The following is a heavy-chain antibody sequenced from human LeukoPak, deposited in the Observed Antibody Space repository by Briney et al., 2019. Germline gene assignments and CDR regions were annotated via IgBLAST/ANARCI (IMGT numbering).Heavy chain of an antibody. J-gene: IGHJ4*02. CDR3: ARGTPDIVVVPAADY. CDR1: GLAFSAYK. Sequence: GGSLRLSCAASGLAFSAYKMHWVRQAPRKGLVWVSRISTDGYTTDYADFVQGRFTISRDNSKNTLYLQMNSLRAEDTAVYYCARGTPDIVVVPAADYWGQGTLVTVSS. CDR2: ISTDGYTT. D-gene: IGHD2-2*01. V-gene: IGHV3-74*01.